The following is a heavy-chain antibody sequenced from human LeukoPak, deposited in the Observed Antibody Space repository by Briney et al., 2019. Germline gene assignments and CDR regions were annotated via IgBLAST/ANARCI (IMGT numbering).Heavy chain of an antibody. D-gene: IGHD5-24*01. CDR1: GFTFSNYE. J-gene: IGHJ4*02. V-gene: IGHV3-48*03. CDR3: ARDAGIDGTDFDY. CDR2: ISGSGKTM. Sequence: PGGALRLSCAASGFTFSNYEMDWVRQAPGKGLEGISYISGSGKTMYYADSVKGRFTISRDNAKDSLSLQLNSLRVEDTAVYYCARDAGIDGTDFDYWGQGALVTVSS.